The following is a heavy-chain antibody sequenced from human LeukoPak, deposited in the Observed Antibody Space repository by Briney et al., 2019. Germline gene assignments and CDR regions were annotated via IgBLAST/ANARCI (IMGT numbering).Heavy chain of an antibody. J-gene: IGHJ4*02. D-gene: IGHD6-19*01. CDR3: AREDLYSSGSHLAPSNYFDY. CDR2: ISYDGSNK. CDR1: GFTFSSYA. V-gene: IGHV3-30-3*01. Sequence: GRSLRLSCAASGFTFSSYAMHWVRQAPGKGLEWVAVISYDGSNKYYAGSVKGRFTISRDNSKNTLYLQMNSLRAEDTAVYYCAREDLYSSGSHLAPSNYFDYWGQGTLVTVSS.